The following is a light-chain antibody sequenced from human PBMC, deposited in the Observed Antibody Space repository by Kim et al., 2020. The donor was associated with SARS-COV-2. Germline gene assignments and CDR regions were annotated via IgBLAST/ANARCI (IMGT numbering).Light chain of an antibody. J-gene: IGLJ1*01. CDR1: KLGDKY. Sequence: SVAPGQTASITCAGDKLGDKYARWYQQKPGQAPVVVIYQDSKRPSGIPERFSGSNSGNTATLTISGTQAMDEADYYCQAWDSSHGVFGTGTKVTVL. CDR2: QDS. V-gene: IGLV3-1*01. CDR3: QAWDSSHGV.